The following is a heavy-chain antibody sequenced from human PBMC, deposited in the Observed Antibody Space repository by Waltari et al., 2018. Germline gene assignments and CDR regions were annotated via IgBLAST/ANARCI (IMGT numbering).Heavy chain of an antibody. CDR3: AREKGYSSSWSYFDY. J-gene: IGHJ4*02. Sequence: QVQLVQSGAEVKKPGASVKVSCKASGYPFTGYYMHWVRPAPGQGLEWMGRINPNSGGTNYAQKFQGRVTMTRDTSISTAYMELSRLRSDDTAVYYCAREKGYSSSWSYFDYWGQGTLVTVSS. CDR2: INPNSGGT. V-gene: IGHV1-2*06. CDR1: GYPFTGYY. D-gene: IGHD6-13*01.